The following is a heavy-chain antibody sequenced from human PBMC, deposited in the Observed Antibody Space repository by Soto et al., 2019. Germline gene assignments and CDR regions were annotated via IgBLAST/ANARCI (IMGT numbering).Heavy chain of an antibody. J-gene: IGHJ6*02. V-gene: IGHV4-59*01. CDR2: IYYSGST. Sequence: PSETLSLTCTVSGGSIGSYYWSWIRQPPGKGLEWIGYIYYSGSTNYNPSLKSRVTISVDTSKNQFSLKLSSVTAADTAVYYCARHYDFWSGYKRYYYYGMDVWGQGTTVTVSS. D-gene: IGHD3-3*01. CDR3: ARHYDFWSGYKRYYYYGMDV. CDR1: GGSIGSYY.